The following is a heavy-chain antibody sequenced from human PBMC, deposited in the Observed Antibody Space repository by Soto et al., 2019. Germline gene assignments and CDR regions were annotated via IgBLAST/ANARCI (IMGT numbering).Heavy chain of an antibody. CDR3: ARDAYSMPNY. V-gene: IGHV3-7*01. Sequence: GGSLRLSCVASGLSLSSYWMSWVRQAPGKGLEWVANIKEDGSQKNYVDSVKGRFIISRDNAKNSVYLQMNSLRAEDTALYYCARDAYSMPNYWGQGTLVTVSS. J-gene: IGHJ4*02. CDR2: IKEDGSQK. D-gene: IGHD6-13*01. CDR1: GLSLSSYW.